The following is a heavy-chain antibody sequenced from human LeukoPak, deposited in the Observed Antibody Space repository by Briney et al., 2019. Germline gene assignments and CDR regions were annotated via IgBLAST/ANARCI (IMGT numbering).Heavy chain of an antibody. CDR2: INPSGGST. CDR3: ARDPIETTMWELLHNWFDP. CDR1: GYTFTSYD. J-gene: IGHJ5*02. Sequence: ASVKVSCKASGYTFTSYDINWVRQATGQGLEWMGVINPSGGSTSYAQKFQGRVTMTRDTSTSTVYMELSSLRSEDTAVYYCARDPIETTMWELLHNWFDPWGQGTLVTVSS. V-gene: IGHV1-46*01. D-gene: IGHD1-26*01.